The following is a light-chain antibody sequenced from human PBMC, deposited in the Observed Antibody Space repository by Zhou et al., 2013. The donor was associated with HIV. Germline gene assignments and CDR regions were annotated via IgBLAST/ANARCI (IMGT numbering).Light chain of an antibody. V-gene: IGKV3D-15*01. CDR2: GAS. CDR1: PSVSSN. Sequence: EIVLTQSPGTLSLSPGERATLSCRASPSVSSNSLAWYQQKPGQAPRLLIYGASSRATGIPDRFSGSGSGTEFTLTISSMQSEDFAVYYCQQYNNWPPAFGGGTKVEIK. CDR3: QQYNNWPPA. J-gene: IGKJ4*01.